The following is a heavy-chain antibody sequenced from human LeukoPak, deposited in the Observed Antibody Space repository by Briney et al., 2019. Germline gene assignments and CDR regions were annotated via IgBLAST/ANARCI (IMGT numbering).Heavy chain of an antibody. J-gene: IGHJ4*02. CDR2: ISRGGGT. V-gene: IGHV3-23*01. Sequence: GGSLRLSCAPSGFIFSGYSMSWARQAPGKGLEWVSAISRGGGTYYAASVKGRFTISRDNSKNTLYLQMNSLRADDTAVYFCGKDKVYDSSGYYSDYWGQGTLVTVSS. CDR1: GFIFSGYS. D-gene: IGHD3-22*01. CDR3: GKDKVYDSSGYYSDY.